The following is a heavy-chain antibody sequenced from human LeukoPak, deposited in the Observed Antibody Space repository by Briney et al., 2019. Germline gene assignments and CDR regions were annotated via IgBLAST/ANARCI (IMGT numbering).Heavy chain of an antibody. D-gene: IGHD4-17*01. V-gene: IGHV3-11*01. J-gene: IGHJ4*02. Sequence: GGSLRLSCAASGFTFSDYYLTWIRQAPGKGLEWVSYITKSGYTTFYADSVKGRFTISRDNAKNSLFLQMFSLRAEDTAVYYCAKLDYGDYVVSDYWGQGTLVTVSS. CDR1: GFTFSDYY. CDR3: AKLDYGDYVVSDY. CDR2: ITKSGYTT.